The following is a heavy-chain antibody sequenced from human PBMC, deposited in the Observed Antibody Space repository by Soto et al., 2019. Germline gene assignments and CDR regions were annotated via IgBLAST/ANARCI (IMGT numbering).Heavy chain of an antibody. Sequence: PGGSLRLSCAASGFTFSSYGMHWVRQAPGKGLEWVAVISYDGTNNYYTESVKGRFTNSRDNSKNTLFLQMNSLRAEDTAVYFCAKGDCSGGSCYFSAFDIWGQGTMVTVSS. V-gene: IGHV3-30*18. J-gene: IGHJ3*02. CDR3: AKGDCSGGSCYFSAFDI. CDR2: ISYDGTNN. D-gene: IGHD2-15*01. CDR1: GFTFSSYG.